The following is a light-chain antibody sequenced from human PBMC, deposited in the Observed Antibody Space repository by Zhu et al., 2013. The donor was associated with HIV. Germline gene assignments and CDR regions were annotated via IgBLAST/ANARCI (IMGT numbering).Light chain of an antibody. CDR3: QQYGSSPRT. V-gene: IGKV3-20*01. Sequence: EIVLTQSPGTLSLSPGERATLSCRASQSVSSSYLAWYQQKPGQAPRLLIFTSSRAPGIPDRFSGSGSGTDFTLTISRLEPEDFAVYYCQQYGSSPRTFGQGTKVEVK. CDR1: QSVSSSY. J-gene: IGKJ1*01. CDR2: TS.